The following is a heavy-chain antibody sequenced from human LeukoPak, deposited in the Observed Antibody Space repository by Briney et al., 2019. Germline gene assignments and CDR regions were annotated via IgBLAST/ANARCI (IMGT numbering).Heavy chain of an antibody. CDR3: VRVSGFCTNGVCPSFDP. V-gene: IGHV3-23*01. CDR1: GFTFSSYA. Sequence: GGSLRLSCAASGFTFSSYAMSWVRQAPGKGLEWVSAISGSGGSTYYADSVKGRFTISRDNSKNTLYLQMNSLRTEDTAVYYCVRVSGFCTNGVCPSFDPWGQGTLVTVSS. J-gene: IGHJ5*02. CDR2: ISGSGGST. D-gene: IGHD2-8*01.